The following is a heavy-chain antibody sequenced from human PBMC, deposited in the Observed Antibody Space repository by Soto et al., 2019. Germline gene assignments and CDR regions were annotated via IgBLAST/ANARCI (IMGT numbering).Heavy chain of an antibody. CDR3: ARRVTGGGERFDP. D-gene: IGHD7-27*01. J-gene: IGHJ5*02. V-gene: IGHV4-30-4*01. CDR1: GASVSSGDYY. Sequence: QVQLQVSGPGLVEPSQTLSLTCTVSGASVSSGDYYWTWIRQPPGKDLEWIGYIYSSGNTNYNPSLRSRVTMSKDTSKNQFSLNLNSVTGADTAVYYCARRVTGGGERFDPWGQGTLVTVSS. CDR2: IYSSGNT.